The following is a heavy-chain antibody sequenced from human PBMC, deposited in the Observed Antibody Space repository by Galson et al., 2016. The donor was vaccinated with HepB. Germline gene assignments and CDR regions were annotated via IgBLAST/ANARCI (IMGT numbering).Heavy chain of an antibody. J-gene: IGHJ4*02. CDR1: SGSISTGGYY. CDR3: ARGLSYSDFWTGYHYFDY. V-gene: IGHV4-61*08. CDR2: MYYSGTT. Sequence: SETLSLTCNVSSGSISTGGYYWSWIRQHPGKGLEWIGFMYYSGTTNYNPSLKSRVTISVDTSKNQFSLKLSSVTAADTAVYYCARGLSYSDFWTGYHYFDYWGQGTLVTVSS. D-gene: IGHD3-3*01.